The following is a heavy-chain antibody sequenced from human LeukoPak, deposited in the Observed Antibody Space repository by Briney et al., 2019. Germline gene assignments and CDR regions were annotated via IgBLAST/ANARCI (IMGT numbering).Heavy chain of an antibody. Sequence: GGSLRLSCAASGFTSSNYWMSWVRQAPGKGLEWVANIKEDGSEKDYVDSVEGRFTISRDNAQSSLYLQMDSLRAEDTAVYYCARDGVVNFWVSYVTYNYYYHMDVWGKGTTVTVSS. CDR1: GFTSSNYW. CDR3: ARDGVVNFWVSYVTYNYYYHMDV. CDR2: IKEDGSEK. V-gene: IGHV3-7*01. J-gene: IGHJ6*04. D-gene: IGHD3-16*01.